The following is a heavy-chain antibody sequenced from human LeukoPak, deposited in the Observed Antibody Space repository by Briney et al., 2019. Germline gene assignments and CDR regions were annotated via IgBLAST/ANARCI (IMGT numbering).Heavy chain of an antibody. CDR3: ARDDALGDNALDI. V-gene: IGHV3-33*01. CDR1: GFTFSSYG. J-gene: IGHJ3*02. Sequence: GGSLRLSCAASGFTFSSYGMHWVRQAPGKGLEWVAVILNDGSQEKYADSVKGRFTISRDNSKNTLFLQMDSLRAEDTAVYYCARDDALGDNALDIWGQGTMVTVSS. CDR2: ILNDGSQE. D-gene: IGHD3-16*01.